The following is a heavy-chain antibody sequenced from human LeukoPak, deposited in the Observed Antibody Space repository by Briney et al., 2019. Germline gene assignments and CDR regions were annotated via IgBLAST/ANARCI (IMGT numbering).Heavy chain of an antibody. D-gene: IGHD4-11*01. Sequence: SETLSLTCAVYGGSFGGYYWSWIRQPPGKGLEWIGEINHSGSTNYNPSLKSRVTISVDTSKNQFSLKLSSVTAADTAVYYCARVHLNLHIDYWGQGTLVTVSS. CDR2: INHSGST. V-gene: IGHV4-34*01. J-gene: IGHJ4*02. CDR3: ARVHLNLHIDY. CDR1: GGSFGGYY.